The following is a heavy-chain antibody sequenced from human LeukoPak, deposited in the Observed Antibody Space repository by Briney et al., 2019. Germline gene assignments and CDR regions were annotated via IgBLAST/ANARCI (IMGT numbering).Heavy chain of an antibody. Sequence: GESLKISCKGSGYRFTNYWIGWVRQMPGKGLEWMGIIYPGDSDTRYSPSFQGQVTISADKSISTAYLQWSSLKASDTAMYYCAIPAYYYGSGSLYWGQGTLVTVSS. CDR3: AIPAYYYGSGSLY. D-gene: IGHD3-10*01. J-gene: IGHJ4*02. CDR2: IYPGDSDT. CDR1: GYRFTNYW. V-gene: IGHV5-51*01.